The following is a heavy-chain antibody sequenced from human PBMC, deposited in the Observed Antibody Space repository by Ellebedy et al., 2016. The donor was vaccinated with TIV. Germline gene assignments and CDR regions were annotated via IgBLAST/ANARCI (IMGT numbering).Heavy chain of an antibody. J-gene: IGHJ4*02. V-gene: IGHV3-30*01. CDR3: VTAWSTYDDSYLFGS. CDR1: GFTFTNYA. Sequence: GESLKISCAASGFTFTNYAMHWVRQAPGKGLEWLAVISYEGGDKFYADSVKGRLTISREQSTYTLFLEMNRLRVEDTAVYYCVTAWSTYDDSYLFGSWGQGALVTVSS. D-gene: IGHD5-18*01. CDR2: ISYEGGDK.